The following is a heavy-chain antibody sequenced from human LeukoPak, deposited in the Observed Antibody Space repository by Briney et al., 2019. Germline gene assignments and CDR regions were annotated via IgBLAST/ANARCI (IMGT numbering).Heavy chain of an antibody. Sequence: ASVKVSCKASGYTFTSYGISWVRQAPGQGLEWMGWISAYNGNTNYAQKLQGRVTMTTDTSTSTAYMELRSLRSDDTAVYYCARGLTGSITGYCSSTSCYGVMGDVWGKGTTVTVSS. CDR3: ARGLTGSITGYCSSTSCYGVMGDV. J-gene: IGHJ6*04. V-gene: IGHV1-18*01. CDR2: ISAYNGNT. D-gene: IGHD2-2*01. CDR1: GYTFTSYG.